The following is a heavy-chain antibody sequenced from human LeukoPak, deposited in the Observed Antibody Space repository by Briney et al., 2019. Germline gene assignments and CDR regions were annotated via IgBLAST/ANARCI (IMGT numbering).Heavy chain of an antibody. D-gene: IGHD5-18*01. J-gene: IGHJ3*02. CDR2: INWNGGST. Sequence: GGSLRLSCAASGFTFDDYGMSWVRQAPGKGLEWVSGINWNGGSTGYADSVKGRFTISRDNAKNSLYLQMNSLRAEDTALYYCASLVPQIWHYIRGDAFDIWGQGTMVTVSS. CDR1: GFTFDDYG. V-gene: IGHV3-20*04. CDR3: ASLVPQIWHYIRGDAFDI.